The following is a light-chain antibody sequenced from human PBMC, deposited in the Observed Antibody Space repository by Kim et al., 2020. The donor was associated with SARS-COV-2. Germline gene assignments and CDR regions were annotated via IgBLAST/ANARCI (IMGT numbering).Light chain of an antibody. CDR3: QQAHSFPVT. CDR1: QGIGSD. Sequence: ASVGDRVSIPCRAGQGIGSDLAWYQQKPGRAPKLLIYSASSLQRGVPSRFSGSGSGTDFSLTISSLQPEDSATYYCQQAHSFPVTFGGGTKVDIK. CDR2: SAS. V-gene: IGKV1-12*01. J-gene: IGKJ4*01.